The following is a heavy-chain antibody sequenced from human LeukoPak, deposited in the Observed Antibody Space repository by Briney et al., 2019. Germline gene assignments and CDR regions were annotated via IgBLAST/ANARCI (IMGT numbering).Heavy chain of an antibody. Sequence: GGSLRLSCAASRFTFSSYSMNWVRQAPGKGLEWVSYISGSSSYIYYADSVKGRFTISRDNAKNSLYLQMNSLRAEDTAVYYCARGEYGSGSYHIDYWGQGTLVTVSS. V-gene: IGHV3-21*01. CDR2: ISGSSSYI. CDR3: ARGEYGSGSYHIDY. CDR1: RFTFSSYS. D-gene: IGHD3-10*01. J-gene: IGHJ4*02.